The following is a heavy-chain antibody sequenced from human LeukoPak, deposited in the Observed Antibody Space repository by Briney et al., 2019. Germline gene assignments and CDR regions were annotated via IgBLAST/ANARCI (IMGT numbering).Heavy chain of an antibody. CDR1: GFTFSSYA. CDR3: ARENDQTNGGIAAAGTSPDAFDI. D-gene: IGHD6-13*01. Sequence: SGGSLRLSYAASGFTFSSYAMHWVRQAPGKGLEWVAVISYDGSNKYYADSVKGRFTISRDNSKNTLYLQMNSLRAEDTAVYYCARENDQTNGGIAAAGTSPDAFDIWGQGTMVTVSS. CDR2: ISYDGSNK. J-gene: IGHJ3*02. V-gene: IGHV3-30*04.